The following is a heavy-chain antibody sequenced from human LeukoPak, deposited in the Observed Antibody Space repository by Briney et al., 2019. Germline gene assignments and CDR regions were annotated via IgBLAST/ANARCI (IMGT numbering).Heavy chain of an antibody. CDR3: AKGIAAAGIDY. CDR2: ISGSGGGT. Sequence: GGSLRLSCAASGFTFSSYAMSWVRQAPGKGLEWVSAISGSGGGTYYADSVKGRFTISRDNSKNTPYLQMNSLRAEDTAVYYCAKGIAAAGIDYWGQGTLVTVSS. CDR1: GFTFSSYA. D-gene: IGHD6-13*01. J-gene: IGHJ4*02. V-gene: IGHV3-23*01.